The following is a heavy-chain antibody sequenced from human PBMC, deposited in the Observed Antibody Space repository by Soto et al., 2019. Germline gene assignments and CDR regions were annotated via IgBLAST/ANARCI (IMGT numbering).Heavy chain of an antibody. Sequence: ASAKVSCKASGDTFTSYLMHWVRQAPGQGLEWMGIINPSGGSTSYAQKFQGRVTMTRDTSTSTVYMELSSLRSEDTAVYYCARAYSSSREYYYYYMDVWGKGTTVTVSS. CDR1: GDTFTSYL. D-gene: IGHD6-6*01. CDR2: INPSGGST. CDR3: ARAYSSSREYYYYYMDV. J-gene: IGHJ6*03. V-gene: IGHV1-46*03.